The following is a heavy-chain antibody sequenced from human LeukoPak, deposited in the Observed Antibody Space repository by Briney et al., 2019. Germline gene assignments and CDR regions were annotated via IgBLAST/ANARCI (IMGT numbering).Heavy chain of an antibody. D-gene: IGHD2-2*01. V-gene: IGHV4-59*12. CDR2: IYYSGST. CDR1: GDSISSDY. J-gene: IGHJ4*02. CDR3: AREPPDELHEQQRIEVVPPYFDY. Sequence: SETLSLTLTVSGDSISSDYWSWIRQPPGKGLEWIGYIYYSGSTNYNPSLKSRVTISVDTSKNQFSLKLSSVTAADTAVYYCAREPPDELHEQQRIEVVPPYFDYWGQGTLVTVSS.